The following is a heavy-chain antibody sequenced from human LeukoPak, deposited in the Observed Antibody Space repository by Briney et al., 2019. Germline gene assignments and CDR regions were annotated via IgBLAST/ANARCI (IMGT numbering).Heavy chain of an antibody. D-gene: IGHD6-19*01. Sequence: GGSLRLSCAASGFTFSSYGMHWVRQAPGKGLEWVAVISYDASNKYYADSVKGRFTISRDNSKNTLYLQMGSLRAEDMAVYYCARGSGWYNPVDYWGQGTLVTVSS. J-gene: IGHJ4*02. CDR2: ISYDASNK. CDR1: GFTFSSYG. V-gene: IGHV3-30*03. CDR3: ARGSGWYNPVDY.